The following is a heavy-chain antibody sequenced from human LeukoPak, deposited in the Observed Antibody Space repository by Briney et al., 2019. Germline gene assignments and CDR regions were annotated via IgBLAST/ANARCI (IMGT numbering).Heavy chain of an antibody. J-gene: IGHJ4*02. V-gene: IGHV1-8*03. CDR2: MNPNSGNT. CDR1: GYTFTSYD. CDR3: AIGYSGYDYYNY. D-gene: IGHD5-12*01. Sequence: ASVKVPCKASGYTFTSYDINWVRQATGQGLEWMGWMNPNSGNTGYAQKFQGRVTITRNTSISTAYMELSSLRSEDTAVYYCAIGYSGYDYYNYWGQGTLVTVSS.